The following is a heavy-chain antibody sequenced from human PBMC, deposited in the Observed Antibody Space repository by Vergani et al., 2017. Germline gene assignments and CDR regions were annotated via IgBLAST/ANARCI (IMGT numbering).Heavy chain of an antibody. CDR2: IYSGGST. J-gene: IGHJ4*02. CDR3: ARDYMEYGDYYYFDY. CDR1: GFTVSSNY. Sequence: VQLVESGGGVVQPGRSLRLSCAASGFTVSSNYMSWVRQAPGKGLEWVSVIYSGGSTYYADSVKGRFTISRDNSKNTLYLQMNSLRAEDTAVYYCARDYMEYGDYYYFDYWGQGTLVTVSS. V-gene: IGHV3-53*01. D-gene: IGHD4-17*01.